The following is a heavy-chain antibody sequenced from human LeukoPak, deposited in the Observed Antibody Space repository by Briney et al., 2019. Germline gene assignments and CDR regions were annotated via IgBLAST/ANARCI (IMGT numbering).Heavy chain of an antibody. CDR1: GGSISSYY. CDR3: AVGRFSSSWYYFDY. D-gene: IGHD6-13*01. J-gene: IGHJ4*02. V-gene: IGHV4-59*01. CDR2: IYYSGST. Sequence: PSETLSLTCTVSGGSISSYYRSWIRQPPGKGLEWIGYIYYSGSTNYNPSLKSRVTISVDTSKNQFSLKLSSVTAADTAVYYCAVGRFSSSWYYFDYWGQGTLVTVSS.